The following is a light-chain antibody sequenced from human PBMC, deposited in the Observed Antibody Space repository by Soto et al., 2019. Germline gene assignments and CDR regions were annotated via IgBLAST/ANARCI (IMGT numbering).Light chain of an antibody. CDR3: LRYGDSPPAYT. V-gene: IGKV3-20*01. CDR1: QSVSSRN. CDR2: GAS. Sequence: EIVLTQSPGTVSLSPGERATLSCRASQSVSSRNLAWYRQKPGQAPSLLIFGASNRDTGIPDRFSGSVSGTDFTLTISRLEPEDCAVYYCLRYGDSPPAYTFGQGTKLEIK. J-gene: IGKJ2*01.